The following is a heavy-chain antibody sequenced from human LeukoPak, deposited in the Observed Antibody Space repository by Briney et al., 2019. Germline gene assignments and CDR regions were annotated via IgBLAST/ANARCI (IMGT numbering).Heavy chain of an antibody. CDR1: GFTFSSYS. D-gene: IGHD2-15*01. V-gene: IGHV3-21*01. CDR2: ISSSSSYI. Sequence: PGGSLRLSCAASGFTFSSYSMNWVRQAPGKGLEWVSSISSSSSYIYYADSVKGRFTISRDNAKNSLYLQMNSLRAEDTAVYYCARRCSGGSCYVGEKEDAFDIWGQGTMVTVSS. J-gene: IGHJ3*02. CDR3: ARRCSGGSCYVGEKEDAFDI.